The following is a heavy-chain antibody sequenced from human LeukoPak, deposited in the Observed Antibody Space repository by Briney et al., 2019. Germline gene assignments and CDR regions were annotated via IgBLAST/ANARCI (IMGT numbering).Heavy chain of an antibody. CDR2: IYYSGST. CDR1: GGSISSYY. V-gene: IGHV4-59*01. Sequence: NASETLSLTCTVSGGSISSYYWSWIRQPPGKGREWIGNIYYSGSTNYNPSLKSRVTISVDTSKNQFSLKLSSVTAADTAVYYCARSVEGYCSGGSCYSYYYYMDVWGKGTTVTVSS. CDR3: ARSVEGYCSGGSCYSYYYYMDV. J-gene: IGHJ6*03. D-gene: IGHD2-15*01.